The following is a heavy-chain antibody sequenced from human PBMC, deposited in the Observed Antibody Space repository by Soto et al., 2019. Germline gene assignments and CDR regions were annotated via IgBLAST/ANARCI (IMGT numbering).Heavy chain of an antibody. CDR1: GYTFTSYG. V-gene: IGHV1-18*01. D-gene: IGHD7-27*01. Sequence: ASVKVSCKASGYTFTSYGISWVRQAPGQGLEWMGWISAYNGNTNYAQKLQGRVTMTTDTSTSTAYMELRSLRSDDTAVYYCARAAWLTGDQDYFDYWGQGTLVTVSS. CDR2: ISAYNGNT. J-gene: IGHJ4*02. CDR3: ARAAWLTGDQDYFDY.